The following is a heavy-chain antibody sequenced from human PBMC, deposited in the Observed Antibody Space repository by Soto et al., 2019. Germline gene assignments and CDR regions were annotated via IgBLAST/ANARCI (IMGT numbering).Heavy chain of an antibody. D-gene: IGHD5-12*01. CDR1: GYTFTGHY. Sequence: ASVKVSCKASGYTFTGHYMHWVRQAPGQGLEWMGWINPNSGGTNYAQKFQGWVTMTRDTSISTAYMELSRLRSDDTAVYYCARASYTSGYVYYYYGMDVWGQGTTVTVSS. J-gene: IGHJ6*02. V-gene: IGHV1-2*04. CDR2: INPNSGGT. CDR3: ARASYTSGYVYYYYGMDV.